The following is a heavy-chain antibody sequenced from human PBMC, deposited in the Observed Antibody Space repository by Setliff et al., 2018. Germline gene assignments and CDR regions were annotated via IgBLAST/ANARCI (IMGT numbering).Heavy chain of an antibody. CDR1: GGSFSGYY. J-gene: IGHJ5*02. V-gene: IGHV4-34*01. D-gene: IGHD3-22*01. CDR2: INHRGTT. Sequence: SETLSLTCAVYGGSFSGYYWNWIRQAPGKGLEWSGEINHRGTTSYTPSLKGRVTISVDTSKNLFSLKLSSVTAADTAVYYCARGPRFDYESPTYRRRFDPWGQGTAVTVSS. CDR3: ARGPRFDYESPTYRRRFDP.